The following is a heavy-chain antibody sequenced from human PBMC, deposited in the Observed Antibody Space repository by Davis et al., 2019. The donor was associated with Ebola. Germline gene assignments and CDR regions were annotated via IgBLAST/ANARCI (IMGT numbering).Heavy chain of an antibody. V-gene: IGHV1-3*01. CDR3: ARGTLFSIVVVTAIPFDP. Sequence: ASVNVSCKASGYTFTRYAMHWVRQAPGQRLEWMGWINAGNGNTKYSQKFQGRVTITRDTSASTAYMELSSLRSEDTAVYYCARGTLFSIVVVTAIPFDPWGQGTLVTVSS. J-gene: IGHJ5*02. CDR2: INAGNGNT. CDR1: GYTFTRYA. D-gene: IGHD2-21*02.